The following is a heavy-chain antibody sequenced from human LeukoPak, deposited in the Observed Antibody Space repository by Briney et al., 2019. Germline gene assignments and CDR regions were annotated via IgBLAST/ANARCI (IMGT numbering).Heavy chain of an antibody. D-gene: IGHD5-18*01. CDR1: GYTFSGDY. CDR2: IIPILGIA. CDR3: ARDGGYRLRIYDY. V-gene: IGHV1-69*04. J-gene: IGHJ4*02. Sequence: SVKVSCKASGYTFSGDYMHWVRQAPGQGLEWMGRIIPILGIANYAQKFQGRVTITADKSTSTAYMELSSLRSEDTAVYYCARDGGYRLRIYDYWGQGTLVTVSS.